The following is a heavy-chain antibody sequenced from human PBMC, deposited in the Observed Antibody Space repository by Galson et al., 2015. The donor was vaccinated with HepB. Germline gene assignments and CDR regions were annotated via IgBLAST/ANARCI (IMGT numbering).Heavy chain of an antibody. CDR1: GFTFSNAW. CDR3: SSDTVRDFQH. V-gene: IGHV3-15*01. CDR2: IKSKTDGGTA. J-gene: IGHJ1*01. Sequence: SLRLSCAASGFTFSNAWMSWVRQAPGKGLEWIGRIKSKTDGGTADYAAPVKGRFTISRDDSKNTLYLQMSSLKTGDTAVYYCSSDTVRDFQHWGQGTLVTVSS. D-gene: IGHD4-17*01.